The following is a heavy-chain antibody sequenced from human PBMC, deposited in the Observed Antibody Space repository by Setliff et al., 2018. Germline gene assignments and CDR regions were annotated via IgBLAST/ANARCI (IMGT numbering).Heavy chain of an antibody. Sequence: KTSETLSLTCAVSGYSISSGYYWGWIRQPPGKGLEWIGSIYHSGSTYYNPSLKSRVTISVDTSKNQFSLKLSSVTAADTAVYYCARDSSSSWYRSGNGEPDAFDIWGQGTMVTVSS. J-gene: IGHJ3*02. V-gene: IGHV4-38-2*02. CDR2: IYHSGST. CDR3: ARDSSSSWYRSGNGEPDAFDI. CDR1: GYSISSGYY. D-gene: IGHD6-13*01.